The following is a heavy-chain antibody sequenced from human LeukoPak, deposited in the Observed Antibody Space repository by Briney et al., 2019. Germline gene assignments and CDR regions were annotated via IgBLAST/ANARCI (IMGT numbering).Heavy chain of an antibody. Sequence: SVKVSCKASGGTFSSYAISWVRQAPGQGLEWMGGIIPIFGTANYAQKFQGRVTITADESTSTAYMELSSLRSEDTAVYYCAREIWSANYYYYYMDVWGKGTTVTVSS. CDR3: AREIWSANYYYYYMDV. V-gene: IGHV1-69*13. D-gene: IGHD3-3*01. CDR1: GGTFSSYA. CDR2: IIPIFGTA. J-gene: IGHJ6*03.